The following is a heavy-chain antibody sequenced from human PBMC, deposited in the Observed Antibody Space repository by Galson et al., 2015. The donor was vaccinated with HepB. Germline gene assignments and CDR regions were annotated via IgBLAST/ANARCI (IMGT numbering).Heavy chain of an antibody. CDR1: GFTFRSYW. D-gene: IGHD3-10*01. Sequence: SLRLSCAASGFTFRSYWVSWVRQAPGKGLEWVANIKQAGSENPYVDSAKGRFTISRDNAKNSLYLQMNSLRAEDTAVYDCARVGITMVRGVSALLMDVWGQGTTVTVSS. CDR2: IKQAGSEN. V-gene: IGHV3-7*01. CDR3: ARVGITMVRGVSALLMDV. J-gene: IGHJ6*02.